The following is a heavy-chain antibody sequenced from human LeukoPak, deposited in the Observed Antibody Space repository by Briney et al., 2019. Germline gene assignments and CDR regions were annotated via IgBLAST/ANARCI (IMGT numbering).Heavy chain of an antibody. CDR1: GDTFSNYA. Sequence: ALVKVSCKASGDTFSNYAINWVRQNPGQGFEWMGGIIPLFRTANYAQKFQGRVTITADESASTAYMELNSLRSEDTAVYYCARVRLSAAALSWFDPWGQGTLVTVSS. D-gene: IGHD3-16*01. CDR3: ARVRLSAAALSWFDP. V-gene: IGHV1-69*13. J-gene: IGHJ5*02. CDR2: IIPLFRTA.